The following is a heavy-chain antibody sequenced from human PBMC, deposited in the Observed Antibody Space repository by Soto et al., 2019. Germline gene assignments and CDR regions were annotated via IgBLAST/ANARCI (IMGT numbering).Heavy chain of an antibody. CDR3: ARMMAASGTAFDY. D-gene: IGHD6-13*01. Sequence: ESLKISCQASGYSFISSWIDWVRQMPGKGLEWMGIIYPGDSDTRYSPSFQGQVTISADKSTSTAYLQWSSLKASDTATYYCARMMAASGTAFDYWGQGALVTVSS. V-gene: IGHV5-51*01. J-gene: IGHJ4*02. CDR1: GYSFISSW. CDR2: IYPGDSDT.